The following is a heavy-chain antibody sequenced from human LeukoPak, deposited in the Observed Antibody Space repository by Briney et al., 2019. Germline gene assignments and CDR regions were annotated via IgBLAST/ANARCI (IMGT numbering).Heavy chain of an antibody. CDR1: GFTFSDYY. D-gene: IGHD3-3*01. V-gene: IGHV3-11*04. CDR2: ISSSGSTI. J-gene: IGHJ5*02. Sequence: GGSLRLSCAASGFTFSDYYMSWIRQAPGKGLEWVSYISSSGSTIYYADSVKGLFTISRDNAKNSLYLQMNSLRAEDTAVYYCARSIRRFLEPLGRFDPWGQGTLVTVSS. CDR3: ARSIRRFLEPLGRFDP.